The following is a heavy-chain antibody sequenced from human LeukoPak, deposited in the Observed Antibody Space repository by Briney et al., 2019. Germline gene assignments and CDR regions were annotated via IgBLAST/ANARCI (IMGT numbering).Heavy chain of an antibody. Sequence: GGSLRLSCAASGFTFNNYAMTWVRQGPGKGLEWVSAISGSGGSTYYADSVKGRFTISRDNAKNTLYLQMNSLRAEDTAVYYCARDNQWELRRWFDPWGQGTLVTVSS. D-gene: IGHD1-26*01. CDR2: ISGSGGST. V-gene: IGHV3-23*01. CDR3: ARDNQWELRRWFDP. J-gene: IGHJ5*02. CDR1: GFTFNNYA.